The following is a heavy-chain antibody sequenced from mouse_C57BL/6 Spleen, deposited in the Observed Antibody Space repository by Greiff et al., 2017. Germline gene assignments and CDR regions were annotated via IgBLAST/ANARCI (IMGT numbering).Heavy chain of an antibody. Sequence: QVQLQQSGTELVKPGASVKLSCKASGYTFTSYWMHWVKQRPGQGLEWLGNINPSNGGTNYNEKFKSKATLTVDKSSSTAYMRLSSLTSEDSAVYYCARRYYGSSYSHYFDYWGHGATLTVSS. CDR3: ARRYYGSSYSHYFDY. D-gene: IGHD1-1*01. CDR2: INPSNGGT. J-gene: IGHJ2*01. CDR1: GYTFTSYW. V-gene: IGHV1-53*01.